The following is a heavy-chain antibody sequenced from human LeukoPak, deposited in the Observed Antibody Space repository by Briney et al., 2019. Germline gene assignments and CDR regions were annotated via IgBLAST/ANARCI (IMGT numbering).Heavy chain of an antibody. CDR1: GFTFSSYG. V-gene: IGHV3-30*03. CDR3: ARGGITMIVVVPNWFDP. CDR2: ISYDGSNK. D-gene: IGHD3-22*01. J-gene: IGHJ5*02. Sequence: GGSLRLSCAASGFTFSSYGMHWVRQAPGKGLEWVAVISYDGSNKYYADSVKGRFTISRDNSKNTLYLQMNSLRAEDTAVYYCARGGITMIVVVPNWFDPWGQGTLVTVSS.